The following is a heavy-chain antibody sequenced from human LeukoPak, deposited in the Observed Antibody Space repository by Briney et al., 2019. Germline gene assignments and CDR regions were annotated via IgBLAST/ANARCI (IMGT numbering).Heavy chain of an antibody. CDR2: ISAYNDNT. Sequence: GASVKVSCKASGYTFSSYGISWVRQAPGQGLEWMGWISAYNDNTNSAQKLQGRVSMTTDTSTSTAYMELRSLRSDDTAVHYCARDRSPDFWSGDYRDAFDIWGQGTMVTVSS. CDR3: ARDRSPDFWSGDYRDAFDI. V-gene: IGHV1-18*01. CDR1: GYTFSSYG. D-gene: IGHD3-3*01. J-gene: IGHJ3*02.